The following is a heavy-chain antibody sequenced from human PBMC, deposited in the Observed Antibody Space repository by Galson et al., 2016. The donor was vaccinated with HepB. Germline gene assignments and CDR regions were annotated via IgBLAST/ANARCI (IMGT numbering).Heavy chain of an antibody. CDR3: AKDYSRAMVPLGF. CDR1: GFTFSTYA. CDR2: MSASGGIT. V-gene: IGHV3-23*01. Sequence: SLRLSCAASGFTFSTYAMSWVRQAPGKGLEWVSTMSASGGITYYVDSVQGRFTISRDNSKNTLYLQVSSLRAEDTAVYYCAKDYSRAMVPLGFWGQGTLLTVSS. D-gene: IGHD5-18*01. J-gene: IGHJ4*02.